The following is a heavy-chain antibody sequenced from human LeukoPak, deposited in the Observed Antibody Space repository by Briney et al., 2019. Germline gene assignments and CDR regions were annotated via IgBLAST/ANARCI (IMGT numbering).Heavy chain of an antibody. J-gene: IGHJ3*01. D-gene: IGHD1-26*01. V-gene: IGHV4-59*01. CDR2: IDYSGSA. CDR1: GGSISTYY. Sequence: SETLSLTCTVSGGSISTYYWSGIRQPPGKGLEGIGYIDYSGSANYNPSLKSRVTISLDTSKNQFSVKLSSLTTANTAVYYCARGRRSSGRHDAFDVWGQGTMVTVPS. CDR3: ARGRRSSGRHDAFDV.